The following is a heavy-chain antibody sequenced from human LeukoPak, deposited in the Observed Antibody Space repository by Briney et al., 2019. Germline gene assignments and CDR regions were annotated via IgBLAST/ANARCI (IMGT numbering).Heavy chain of an antibody. CDR1: GGSFSGYY. Sequence: PSETLSLTCAVYGGSFSGYYWTWIRQPPGKGLEWIGEINHSGSTNYNPSLKSRGTISVDTSKSQFSLRLSSVTAADTAVYFCARGTNKGAFDIWGPGTVVIVSS. CDR3: ARGTNKGAFDI. CDR2: INHSGST. D-gene: IGHD1-14*01. V-gene: IGHV4-34*01. J-gene: IGHJ3*02.